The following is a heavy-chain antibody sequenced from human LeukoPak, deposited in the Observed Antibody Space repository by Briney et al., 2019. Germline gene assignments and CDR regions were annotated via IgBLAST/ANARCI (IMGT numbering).Heavy chain of an antibody. V-gene: IGHV3-7*03. CDR2: IKKDGSEM. D-gene: IGHD3-10*01. Sequence: GGSLRLSCAASGLIFSSYWMSWVRQAPGKGLEWVANIKKDGSEMYYVDSVKGRFTISRDNAKNSLYLQMNSLRAEDTAVYYCARARGVRGVIIKPFDYWGQGTLVTVSS. CDR3: ARARGVRGVIIKPFDY. J-gene: IGHJ4*02. CDR1: GLIFSSYW.